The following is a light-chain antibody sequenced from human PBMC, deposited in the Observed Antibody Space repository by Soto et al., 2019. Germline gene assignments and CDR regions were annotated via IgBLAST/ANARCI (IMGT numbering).Light chain of an antibody. J-gene: IGKJ2*01. CDR2: KAS. CDR1: QRISSW. CDR3: QQYNYYPYT. V-gene: IGKV1-5*03. Sequence: DIQMTQSPSTLSASIGDRVTITCRASQRISSWLAWYQQKPGKAPKVLIYKASSLESGVPSRFSGSGSGTEVTLTISSLQPDDFATYYCQQYNYYPYTFGQGTKLEIK.